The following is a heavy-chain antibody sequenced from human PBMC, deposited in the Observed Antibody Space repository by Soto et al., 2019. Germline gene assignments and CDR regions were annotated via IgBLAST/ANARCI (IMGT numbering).Heavy chain of an antibody. CDR1: WFSLSTSGVG. D-gene: IGHD4-17*01. V-gene: IGHV2-5*02. CDR3: AHSSSYALDY. CDR2: IYWDDDK. J-gene: IGHJ4*02. Sequence: HITLKESGPTLVKPTQTLTLTCTFSWFSLSTSGVGVGCIRQPPGKALEWLALIYWDDDKRYSPSLKSRLTITKHTSKTLVLLTMTSMDPVDTATYYCAHSSSYALDYWGQGTLVTVSS.